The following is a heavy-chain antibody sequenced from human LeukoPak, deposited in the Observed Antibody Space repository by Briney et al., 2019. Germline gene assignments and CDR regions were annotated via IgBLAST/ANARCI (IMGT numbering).Heavy chain of an antibody. J-gene: IGHJ4*02. CDR3: ARAPPNLDIVVVPAAIPPDY. V-gene: IGHV4-34*01. CDR1: GGSFSGYY. D-gene: IGHD2-2*02. CDR2: INHSGST. Sequence: SETLSLTCAVYGGSFSGYYWSWIRQPPGKGLEWIGEINHSGSTNYNPSLKGRVTISVDTSKNQFSLKLSSVTAADTAVYYCARAPPNLDIVVVPAAIPPDYWGQGTLVTVSS.